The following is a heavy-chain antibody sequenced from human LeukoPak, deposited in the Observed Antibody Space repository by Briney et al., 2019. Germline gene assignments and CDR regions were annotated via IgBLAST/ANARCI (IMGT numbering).Heavy chain of an antibody. J-gene: IGHJ3*02. CDR3: ARSDGYGLVDI. Sequence: PSQTLSLTCNVSGGSINSGTYYWSWIRQPAGKRLEWIGRIFTSGSTNYNPSLKSRVTITLDTSKNQFSLKVNSVTAADTAVYYCARSDGYGLVDIWGQGTMVTVSS. V-gene: IGHV4-61*02. CDR2: IFTSGST. CDR1: GGSINSGTYY. D-gene: IGHD3-10*01.